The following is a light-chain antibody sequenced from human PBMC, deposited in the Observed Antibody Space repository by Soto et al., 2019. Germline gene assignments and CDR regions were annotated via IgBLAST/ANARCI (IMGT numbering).Light chain of an antibody. J-gene: IGLJ3*02. CDR1: GSDVGGYNY. V-gene: IGLV2-8*01. Sequence: QSALTQPPSASGSPGQSVTISCTGTGSDVGGYNYVSWYQQHPGKAPKLIIYEVSQRPSGVPDRFSGSKSGNTASLTVSGLQAEDEADYYCSSYAGSNFWVSGGGTKLTVL. CDR3: SSYAGSNFWV. CDR2: EVS.